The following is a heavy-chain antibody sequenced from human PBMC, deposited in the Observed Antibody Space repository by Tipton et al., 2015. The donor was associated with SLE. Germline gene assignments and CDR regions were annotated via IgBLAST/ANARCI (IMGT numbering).Heavy chain of an antibody. Sequence: SLRLSCAASGFTFSSYGFHWVRQAPGKGLEWVALISYNSGHKYYADSVKGRFTISRDNSENTLYLQMNSLRTEDTAVYYCARKFNDYGDYDSWGQGPLVTVSS. CDR2: ISYNSGHK. D-gene: IGHD4-17*01. V-gene: IGHV3-30*01. CDR1: GFTFSSYG. CDR3: ARKFNDYGDYDS. J-gene: IGHJ5*01.